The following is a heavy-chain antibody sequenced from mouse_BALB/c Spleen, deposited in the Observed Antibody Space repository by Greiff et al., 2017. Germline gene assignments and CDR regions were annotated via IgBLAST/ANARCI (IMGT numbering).Heavy chain of an antibody. D-gene: IGHD2-4*01. Sequence: EVQVVESGGGLVQPKGSLKLSCAASGFTFNTYAMNWVRQAPGKGLEWVARIRSKSNNYATYYADSVKDRFTISRDDSQSMLYLQMNNLKTEDTAMYYCVRHFHLYYDYAMDYWGQGTSVTVSS. CDR1: GFTFNTYA. CDR2: IRSKSNNYAT. J-gene: IGHJ4*01. V-gene: IGHV10-1*02. CDR3: VRHFHLYYDYAMDY.